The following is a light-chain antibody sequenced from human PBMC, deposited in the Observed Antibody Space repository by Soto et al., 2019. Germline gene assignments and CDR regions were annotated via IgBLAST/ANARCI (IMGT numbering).Light chain of an antibody. CDR3: QQRSSWPLT. CDR1: QSVRNY. V-gene: IGKV3-11*01. Sequence: EIVLTQSPATLSLSPGEIATLSCRASQSVRNYLIWYQQKPGLAPRLLIYDTSTRATVIPASFSGSGFGTDYTLTISSLEPDDFAVYYCQQRSSWPLTFGGGTKVEIK. CDR2: DTS. J-gene: IGKJ4*01.